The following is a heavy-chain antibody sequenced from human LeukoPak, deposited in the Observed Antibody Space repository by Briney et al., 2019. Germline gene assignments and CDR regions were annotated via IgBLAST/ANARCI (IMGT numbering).Heavy chain of an antibody. CDR3: AREHYSSGRAYDY. V-gene: IGHV3-74*01. CDR2: INSDGSST. J-gene: IGHJ4*02. CDR1: GFTFSSYW. D-gene: IGHD6-19*01. Sequence: AGGSLRLSCAASGFTFSSYWMHWVRHAPGKGLVWVSRINSDGSSTVYADSVKGRFTISRDNAKNTLYLQMNSLRAEDTAVYYCAREHYSSGRAYDYWSQGTLVTVSS.